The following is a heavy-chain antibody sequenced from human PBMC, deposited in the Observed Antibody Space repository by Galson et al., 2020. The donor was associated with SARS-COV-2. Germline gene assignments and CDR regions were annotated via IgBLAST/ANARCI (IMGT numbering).Heavy chain of an antibody. J-gene: IGHJ5*02. CDR2: IYYSGST. D-gene: IGHD3-9*01. CDR1: GGSISSSSYY. Sequence: SETLSLTCTVSGGSISSSSYYWGRIRQPPGKGLEWIGSIYYSGSTYYNPSLKSRVTISVDTSKNQFSLKLSSVTAADTAVDYCARHELRGWDMLAGGPRSGRWFGPGGHGSLVTVSS. V-gene: IGHV4-39*01. CDR3: ARHELRGWDMLAGGPRSGRWFGP.